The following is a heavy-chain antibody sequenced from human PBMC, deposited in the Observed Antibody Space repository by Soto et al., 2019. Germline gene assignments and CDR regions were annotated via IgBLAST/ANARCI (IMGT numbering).Heavy chain of an antibody. V-gene: IGHV3-23*01. D-gene: IGHD3-3*01. Sequence: EVQLLEFGGGLVQPGGSLRLSCAASGFTFSSYAMSWVRQAPGKGLEWVSAISGSGGSTYYADSVKGRFTISRDNSKNSLSQQMNSPRAEDPGVHYWSKGGKNWWSDYYGGWDFDYWGQGTLVTVSS. J-gene: IGHJ4*02. CDR1: GFTFSSYA. CDR3: SKGGKNWWSDYYGGWDFDY. CDR2: ISGSGGST.